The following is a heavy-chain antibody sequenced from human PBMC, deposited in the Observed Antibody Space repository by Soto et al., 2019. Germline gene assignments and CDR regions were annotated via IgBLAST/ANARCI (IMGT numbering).Heavy chain of an antibody. CDR1: GGSISSGGDS. V-gene: IGHV4-30-2*01. CDR2: IYHSGSN. D-gene: IGHD4-4*01. CDR3: ARGMNTGTTYYY. Sequence: QLQMQESGSGLVKPSQTLSLTCAVSGGSISSGGDSWSWIRQPPGQGLEWIEYIYHSGSNYYNPYLKSRVTISVDSSKNPFSLNLSSVTAAATAGYYCARGMNTGTTYYYWGQGNMVTVSS. J-gene: IGHJ4*02.